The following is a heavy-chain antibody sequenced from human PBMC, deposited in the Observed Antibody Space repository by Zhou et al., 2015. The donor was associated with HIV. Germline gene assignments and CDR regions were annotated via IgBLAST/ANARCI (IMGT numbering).Heavy chain of an antibody. Sequence: QVQLVESGGRRGPAWGGSLRLSCAASGFSFSSYGIHWVRQAPGKGLEWVAFIRYDGSNTYYADSVKGRFTISRDNSKNTLYLQMNSLRPEDTAVYYCAKAQVAYCGGDCYSGYYHGMDVWGQGTTVTVSS. CDR2: IRYDGSNT. V-gene: IGHV3-30*02. J-gene: IGHJ6*02. D-gene: IGHD2-21*02. CDR3: AKAQVAYCGGDCYSGYYHGMDV. CDR1: GFSFSSYG.